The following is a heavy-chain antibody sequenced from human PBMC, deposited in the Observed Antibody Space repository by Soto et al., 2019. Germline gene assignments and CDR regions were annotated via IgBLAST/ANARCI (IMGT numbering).Heavy chain of an antibody. CDR2: IYYSGST. CDR3: ARDLSLYDDYVWGSYRSLNGMDV. J-gene: IGHJ6*02. D-gene: IGHD3-16*02. Sequence: SETLSLTCTVSGGSISSGGYYWGWIRQPPVKGLEGIGYIYYSGSTYYNPSLKSRVTISVDTSKNQFSLKLSSVTAADTAVYYCARDLSLYDDYVWGSYRSLNGMDVWGQGTTVTVSS. CDR1: GGSISSGGYY. V-gene: IGHV4-30-4*08.